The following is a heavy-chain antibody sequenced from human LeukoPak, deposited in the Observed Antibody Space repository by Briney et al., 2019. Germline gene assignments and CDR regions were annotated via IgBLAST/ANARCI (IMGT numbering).Heavy chain of an antibody. CDR3: AKLVPSYSSSWYNY. D-gene: IGHD6-13*01. V-gene: IGHV3-23*01. Sequence: GGSLRLSCAASGFTFSSYAMSWVRQAPGKGLEWVSAISGSGGSTYYADSVKGRLTISRDNSKNTLYLQMNSLRAEDTAVYYCAKLVPSYSSSWYNYWGQGTLVTVSS. J-gene: IGHJ4*02. CDR1: GFTFSSYA. CDR2: ISGSGGST.